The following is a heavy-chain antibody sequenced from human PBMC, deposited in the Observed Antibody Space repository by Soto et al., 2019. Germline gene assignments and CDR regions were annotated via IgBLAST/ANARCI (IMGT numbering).Heavy chain of an antibody. Sequence: SETLSLTCAVSGGSISSGGYSWSWIRQPPGKGLEWIGYIYHSGSTYYNPSLKSQVTISVDRSKDQFSLKLSSVTAADTAVYYCARDFSGSYFPDYWGQGTLVTVSS. CDR3: ARDFSGSYFPDY. CDR2: IYHSGST. V-gene: IGHV4-30-2*01. CDR1: GGSISSGGYS. J-gene: IGHJ4*02. D-gene: IGHD1-26*01.